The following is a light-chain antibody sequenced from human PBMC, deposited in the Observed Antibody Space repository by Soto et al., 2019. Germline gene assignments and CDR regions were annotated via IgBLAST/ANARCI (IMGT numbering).Light chain of an antibody. CDR2: GAS. CDR3: HHYET. V-gene: IGKV3D-15*01. Sequence: EQLMSQSPATLSVSPGERVTLSCRASQNIHNHMSWFLQKPGQAPRLLMYGASIRAAGVPDRFSGSGSGTEFTLTISRLEPEDFTVYYCHHYETFGQGTKVDIK. CDR1: QNIHNH. J-gene: IGKJ1*01.